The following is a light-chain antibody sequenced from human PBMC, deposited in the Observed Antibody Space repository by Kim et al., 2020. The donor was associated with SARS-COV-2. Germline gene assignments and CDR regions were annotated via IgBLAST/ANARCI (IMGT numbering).Light chain of an antibody. J-gene: IGLJ2*01. CDR2: QDS. CDR1: KLGDKY. Sequence: SYELTQPPSVSVSPGQTAIITCSGDKLGDKYACWYQQKPGQSPVVVIYQDSKRPSGIPERFSGSNSGNTATLTISGTQAMDEADYYCQAWDSSTVVFGGG. V-gene: IGLV3-1*01. CDR3: QAWDSSTVV.